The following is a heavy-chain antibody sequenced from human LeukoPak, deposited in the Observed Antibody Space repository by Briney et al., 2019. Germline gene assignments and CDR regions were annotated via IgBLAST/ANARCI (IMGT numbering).Heavy chain of an antibody. J-gene: IGHJ4*02. V-gene: IGHV1-3*01. CDR2: INAGNGNT. Sequence: ASVKVSCKASGYIFTNYYVHWVRQAPGQRLEWMGWINAGNGNTKYSQKFQGRVTITRDTSAGTAYMELSSLRSEDTAVYYCARAVALREWELLRYWGQGTLVTVSS. CDR3: ARAVALREWELLRY. D-gene: IGHD1-26*01. CDR1: GYIFTNYY.